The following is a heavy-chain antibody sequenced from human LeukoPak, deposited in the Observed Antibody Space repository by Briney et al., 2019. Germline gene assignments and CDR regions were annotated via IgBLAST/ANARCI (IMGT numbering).Heavy chain of an antibody. CDR1: GYSFTSYW. CDR2: IYPGDSDT. D-gene: IGHD3-10*01. Sequence: GESLKISCKGSGYSFTSYWIGWVRQMPGKGLEWMGIIYPGDSDTRYSPSFQGQVTISADKSISTAYLQWSSLKASDTAMYYCARARAGPRGIPGRGAFDIWGQGTMVTVSS. J-gene: IGHJ3*02. CDR3: ARARAGPRGIPGRGAFDI. V-gene: IGHV5-51*01.